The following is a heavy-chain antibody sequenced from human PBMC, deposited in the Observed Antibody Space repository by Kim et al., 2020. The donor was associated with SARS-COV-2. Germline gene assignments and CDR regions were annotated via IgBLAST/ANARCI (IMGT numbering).Heavy chain of an antibody. CDR1: GFSFSGYW. Sequence: GGSLRLSCAASGFSFSGYWMHWVRQGPGKGLVWVSRIDSGGTTTIYADSVEGRFTVSRDNAKNTLFLQMTSLRVEDTGVYYCTRDPLAFGTNFGYWGQGT. CDR2: IDSGGTTT. J-gene: IGHJ4*02. V-gene: IGHV3-74*01. D-gene: IGHD3-3*02. CDR3: TRDPLAFGTNFGY.